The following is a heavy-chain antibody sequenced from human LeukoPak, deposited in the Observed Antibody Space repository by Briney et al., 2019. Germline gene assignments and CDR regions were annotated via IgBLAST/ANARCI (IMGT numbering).Heavy chain of an antibody. J-gene: IGHJ5*02. CDR1: GYTFTGYY. V-gene: IGHV1-2*02. Sequence: EASVKVSCKASGYTFTGYYMHWVRQAPGQGLEWMGWINPNSGGTNYAQKFQGRVTMTRDTSISTAYMELSRLRSDDTAVYYCARDYNWNDGPLAWGQGTLVTVSS. D-gene: IGHD1-20*01. CDR2: INPNSGGT. CDR3: ARDYNWNDGPLA.